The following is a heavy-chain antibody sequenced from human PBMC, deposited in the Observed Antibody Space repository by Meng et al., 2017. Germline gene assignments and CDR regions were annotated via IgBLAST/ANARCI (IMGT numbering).Heavy chain of an antibody. CDR1: GESFSGYY. CDR2: ITNSGTT. CDR3: RLAYCDSDCGDY. D-gene: IGHD2-21*02. Sequence: QVQLQQWGAGLLKPSETLSLTCAVYGESFSGYYWGWIRQPPGKGLEWIGEITNSGTTNYNPSLKSRVTMSVATSKKQFSLKLSSVTAADTALYYCRLAYCDSDCGDYWGQGILVTVSS. V-gene: IGHV4-34*01. J-gene: IGHJ4*02.